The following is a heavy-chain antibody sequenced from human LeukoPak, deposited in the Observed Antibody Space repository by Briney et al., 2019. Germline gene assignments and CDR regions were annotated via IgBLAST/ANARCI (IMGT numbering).Heavy chain of an antibody. CDR1: GFTFSRYA. D-gene: IGHD2-21*02. J-gene: IGHJ6*02. V-gene: IGHV3-30-3*01. CDR3: ARDRIVVVTGYGMDV. Sequence: GGSLRLSCAASGFTFSRYAMHWVRQAPGKGLEWVAVISYDGSNKYYADSVKGRFTISRDNSKNTLYLQMNSLRAEDTAVYYCARDRIVVVTGYGMDVWGQGTTVTVSS. CDR2: ISYDGSNK.